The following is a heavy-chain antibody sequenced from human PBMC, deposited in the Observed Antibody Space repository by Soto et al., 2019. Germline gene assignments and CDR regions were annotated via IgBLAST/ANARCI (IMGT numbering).Heavy chain of an antibody. V-gene: IGHV4-39*01. CDR3: ARHDVDTAMGS. J-gene: IGHJ5*02. D-gene: IGHD5-18*01. Sequence: SETLSLTCTVSGGSISSSSYYWGWIRQPPGKGLEWIGSIYYSGSTYYNPSLKSRVTISVDTSKNQFSLKLSSVTAADTAVYYCARHDVDTAMGSWGQGTLVTVSS. CDR2: IYYSGST. CDR1: GGSISSSSYY.